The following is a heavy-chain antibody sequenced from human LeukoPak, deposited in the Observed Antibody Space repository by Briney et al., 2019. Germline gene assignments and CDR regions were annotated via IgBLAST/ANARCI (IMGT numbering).Heavy chain of an antibody. V-gene: IGHV1-8*03. CDR2: MNPNSGNT. Sequence: ASVKVSCKASGYTFTSYDINWVRQATGQGLEWMGWMNPNSGNTGYAQKFQGRVTITRNTSISTAYMELSSLRSEDTAVYYCARGQGQYCSGGSCYASWFDPWGQGTLVTVSS. CDR3: ARGQGQYCSGGSCYASWFDP. J-gene: IGHJ5*02. CDR1: GYTFTSYD. D-gene: IGHD2-15*01.